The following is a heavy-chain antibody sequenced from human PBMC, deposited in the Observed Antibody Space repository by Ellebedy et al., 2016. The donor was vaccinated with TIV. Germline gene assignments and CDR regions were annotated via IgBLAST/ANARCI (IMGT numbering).Heavy chain of an antibody. Sequence: ASVKVSCXASGYTFTSYDINWVRQATGQGLEWMGWMNPNSGTTGYAQKFQGRVTMTRNTSITTAYMELSSLRSEDTAVYYCARGYYYDGSGSSDSWGQGTLVTVSS. V-gene: IGHV1-8*01. J-gene: IGHJ4*02. CDR1: GYTFTSYD. CDR2: MNPNSGTT. CDR3: ARGYYYDGSGSSDS. D-gene: IGHD3-22*01.